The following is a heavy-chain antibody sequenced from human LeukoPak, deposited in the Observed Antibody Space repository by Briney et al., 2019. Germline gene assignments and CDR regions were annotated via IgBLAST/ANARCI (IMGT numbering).Heavy chain of an antibody. CDR2: IYSDGNTT. CDR3: ARDQGSTSRGIDY. CDR1: GFTFSSYW. D-gene: IGHD2-2*01. V-gene: IGHV3-74*01. Sequence: PGGSLRLSCAASGFTFSSYWMHWVRHAPGKGQVWVSRIYSDGNTTNYADSVKGRFTISRDNAKNTLYLQMNSLRAEDTAVYYCARDQGSTSRGIDYWGQGTLVTVSS. J-gene: IGHJ4*02.